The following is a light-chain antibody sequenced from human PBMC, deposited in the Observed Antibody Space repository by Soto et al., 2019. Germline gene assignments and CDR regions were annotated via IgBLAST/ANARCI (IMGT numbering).Light chain of an antibody. J-gene: IGKJ4*01. CDR2: DAS. Sequence: EIVLTQSPATLSLSPGERATLSCRASQNVGGYLAWYQQKPGQAPRLLISDASNRAAGIPARFSGIGSGTDFTLTISSLEPEDFAVYYCQQLNSLPLTFGGGTKVDIK. V-gene: IGKV3-11*01. CDR1: QNVGGY. CDR3: QQLNSLPLT.